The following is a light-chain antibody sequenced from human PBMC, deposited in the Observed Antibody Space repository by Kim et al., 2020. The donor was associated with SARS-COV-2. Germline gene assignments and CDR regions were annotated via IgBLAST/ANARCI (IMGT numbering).Light chain of an antibody. Sequence: ASVGDRVTIACRASQGISSYLAWYQQKAGKVPKLLIYAASALQSGVPSRFRGSGSGTDFTLTISSLQPEDVATYYCQRYNSVPWTFGQGTKVDIK. CDR1: QGISSY. J-gene: IGKJ1*01. CDR3: QRYNSVPWT. V-gene: IGKV1-27*01. CDR2: AAS.